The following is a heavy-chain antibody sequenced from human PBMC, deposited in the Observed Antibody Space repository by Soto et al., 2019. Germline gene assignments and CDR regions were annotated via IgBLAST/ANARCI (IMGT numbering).Heavy chain of an antibody. CDR1: GFTFSSYW. J-gene: IGHJ4*02. CDR3: VRDDVGVGIDY. V-gene: IGHV3-74*03. CDR2: IDSDGNST. D-gene: IGHD1-26*01. Sequence: GGSLRLSCAASGFTFSSYWIHWVRQVPGKGLVWVSHIDSDGNSTTYADSVKGRFTISRDNAKNTVYLQMNSLRAEDTAVYYCVRDDVGVGIDYWGLGTLVTVSS.